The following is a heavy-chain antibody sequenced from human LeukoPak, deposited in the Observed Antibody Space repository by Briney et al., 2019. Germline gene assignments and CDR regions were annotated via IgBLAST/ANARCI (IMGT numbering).Heavy chain of an antibody. J-gene: IGHJ4*02. V-gene: IGHV3-23*01. CDR2: ISGSGDST. CDR3: ANFGCSSTSCLDY. D-gene: IGHD2-2*01. CDR1: GFAFSNYV. Sequence: GGSLRLSCEVSGFAFSNYVMTWVRQAPWKGLEWVSAISGSGDSTYYADSVKGRFTIPRDNSKNTLYLKMNSLRAEDTALYYCANFGCSSTSCLDYWGQGTLVTVSS.